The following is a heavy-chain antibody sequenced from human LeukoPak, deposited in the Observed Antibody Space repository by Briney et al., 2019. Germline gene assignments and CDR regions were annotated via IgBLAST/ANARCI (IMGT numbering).Heavy chain of an antibody. CDR1: GGSISSYY. J-gene: IGHJ5*02. CDR3: AREVAAVAVDWFDP. D-gene: IGHD6-13*01. Sequence: SETLSLTCTVSGGSISSYYWSWIRQPPGKGLEWIGYIYYSGSTSYNPSLKSRVTISVDKSNNQFSLNLTSVTAADTAVYYCAREVAAVAVDWFDPWGQGTLVTVSS. V-gene: IGHV4-59*12. CDR2: IYYSGST.